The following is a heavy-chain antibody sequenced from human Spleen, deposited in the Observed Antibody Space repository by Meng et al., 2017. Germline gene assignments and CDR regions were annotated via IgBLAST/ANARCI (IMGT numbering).Heavy chain of an antibody. CDR3: ARGPMVRGVSRAAFDI. J-gene: IGHJ3*02. Sequence: SETLSLTCTVSGGSISSGGYYWSWIRQPPGKGLEWIGEINHSGSTNYNPSLKSRVTISVDTSKNQFSLKLSSVTAADTAVYYCARGPMVRGVSRAAFDIWGQGTMVTVSS. V-gene: IGHV4-39*07. CDR1: GGSISSGGYY. D-gene: IGHD3-10*01. CDR2: INHSGST.